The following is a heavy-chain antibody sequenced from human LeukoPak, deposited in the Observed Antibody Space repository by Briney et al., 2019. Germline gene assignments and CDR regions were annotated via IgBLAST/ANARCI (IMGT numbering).Heavy chain of an antibody. CDR3: ASGRYYYGSDSPVAFDI. CDR2: IYYSGST. CDR1: GGSISSYY. D-gene: IGHD3-10*01. V-gene: IGHV4-59*01. Sequence: SETLSLTCTVSGGSISSYYWSWIRQPPGKGLERIGYIYYSGSTNYNPSLKSRVTISVDTSKNQFSLKLSSVTAADTAVYYCASGRYYYGSDSPVAFDIWGQGTMVTVSS. J-gene: IGHJ3*02.